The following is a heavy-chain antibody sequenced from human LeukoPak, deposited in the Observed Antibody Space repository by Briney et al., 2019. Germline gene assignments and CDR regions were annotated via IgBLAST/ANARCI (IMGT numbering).Heavy chain of an antibody. CDR1: GSSISSSSYY. D-gene: IGHD3-3*01. V-gene: IGHV4-39*01. CDR3: ARRYYDFWSGYYYYFDY. J-gene: IGHJ4*02. CDR2: IYYSGST. Sequence: SSETLSLTCTVSGSSISSSSYYWGWIRQPPGKGLEWIGSIYYSGSTYYNPSLKSRVTISVDTSKNQFSLKLSSVTAADTAVYYCARRYYDFWSGYYYYFDYWGQGTLVTVSS.